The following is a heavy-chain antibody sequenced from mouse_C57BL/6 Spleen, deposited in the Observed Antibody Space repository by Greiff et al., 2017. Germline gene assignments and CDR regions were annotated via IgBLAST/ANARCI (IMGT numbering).Heavy chain of an antibody. CDR3: ARGTTNAYSAMDD. CDR2: INPNNGGT. J-gene: IGHJ4*01. D-gene: IGHD2-1*01. V-gene: IGHV1-26*01. CDR1: GYTFTDYY. Sequence: EVQLQQSGPELVMPGASVKISCKASGYTFTDYYMNWVKQSHGKSLEWIGDINPNNGGTSYNQKFKGKATLTVDKSSSTAYMELRSLTSEDSAVYYCARGTTNAYSAMDDWGQGTSVTVSS.